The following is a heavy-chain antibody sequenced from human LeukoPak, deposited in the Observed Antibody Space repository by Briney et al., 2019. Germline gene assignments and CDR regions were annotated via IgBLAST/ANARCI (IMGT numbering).Heavy chain of an antibody. CDR3: AKRMGSYYTSYYYYAMDV. D-gene: IGHD1-26*01. V-gene: IGHV3-48*04. Sequence: GRSLRLSCSVSGLTFSSYSMNWVRQAPGKGLEWVSYISSSSSTIYYADSVKGRFTISRDNAKNSLYLQMNSLRPEDTALYYCAKRMGSYYTSYYYYAMDVWGQGTTVTVSS. J-gene: IGHJ6*02. CDR1: GLTFSSYS. CDR2: ISSSSSTI.